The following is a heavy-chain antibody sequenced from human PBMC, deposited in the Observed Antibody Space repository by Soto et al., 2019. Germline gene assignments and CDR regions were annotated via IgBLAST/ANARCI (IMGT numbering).Heavy chain of an antibody. CDR1: GFTFSSYG. CDR3: AKDRVGIVVVPAAIHFDY. J-gene: IGHJ4*02. D-gene: IGHD2-2*01. Sequence: QVQLVESGGGVVQPGRSLRLSCAASGFTFSSYGMHWVRQAPGKGLEWVAVISYDGSNKYYADSVKGRFTISRDNSKNTLYLQMNSLRAEDTAVYYCAKDRVGIVVVPAAIHFDYWGQGTLVTVSS. V-gene: IGHV3-30*18. CDR2: ISYDGSNK.